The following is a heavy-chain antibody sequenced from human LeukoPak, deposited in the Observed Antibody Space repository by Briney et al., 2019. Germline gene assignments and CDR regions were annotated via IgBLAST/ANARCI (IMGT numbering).Heavy chain of an antibody. D-gene: IGHD3-9*01. V-gene: IGHV3-74*01. CDR3: ARDETYYDILTGPPY. Sequence: GGSLRLSCAASGFTFSSHWMHWVRQVPGKGLVWVSRINSDGSSTSYGDSVKGRFTISRDNAKNSLYLQMNSLRAEDTAVYYCARDETYYDILTGPPYWGQGTLVTVSS. J-gene: IGHJ4*02. CDR2: INSDGSST. CDR1: GFTFSSHW.